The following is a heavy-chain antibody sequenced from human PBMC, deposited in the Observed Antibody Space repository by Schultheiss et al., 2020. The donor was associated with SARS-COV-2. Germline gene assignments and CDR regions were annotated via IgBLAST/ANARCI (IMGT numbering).Heavy chain of an antibody. CDR3: ARLIVGASMWDNWFDP. V-gene: IGHV1-18*04. CDR1: GYTFTSYG. CDR2: ISAYNGNT. Sequence: ASVKVSCKASGYTFTSYGISWVRQAPGQGLEWMGWISAYNGNTNYAQKLQGRVTMTTDTSTSTAYMELRSLRSDDTAVYYCARLIVGASMWDNWFDPWGQGTLVTVSS. J-gene: IGHJ5*02. D-gene: IGHD1-26*01.